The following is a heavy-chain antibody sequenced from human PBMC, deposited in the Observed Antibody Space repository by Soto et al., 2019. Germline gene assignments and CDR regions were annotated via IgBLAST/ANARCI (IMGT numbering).Heavy chain of an antibody. CDR1: GGTFSSYA. Sequence: GASVKVSCKASGGTFSSYAISWLRQAPGQGLEWMGGIIPIFGTANYAQKFQGRVTITADESTSTAYMELSSLRSEDTAVYYCACQGVIGGLSNWFDPWGQGTLVTVSS. CDR2: IIPIFGTA. D-gene: IGHD3-16*02. V-gene: IGHV1-69*13. J-gene: IGHJ5*02. CDR3: ACQGVIGGLSNWFDP.